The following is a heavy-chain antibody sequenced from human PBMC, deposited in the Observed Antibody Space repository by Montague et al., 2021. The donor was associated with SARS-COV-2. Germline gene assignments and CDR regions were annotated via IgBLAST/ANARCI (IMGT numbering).Heavy chain of an antibody. CDR2: IDWDDDK. CDR1: GFSLSTSGMC. V-gene: IGHV2-70*11. J-gene: IGHJ4*02. D-gene: IGHD6-13*01. CDR3: ARTSIPAAGTSFDY. Sequence: PALVKPTQTLTLTCTFSGFSLSTSGMCVGWIRQPPGKALEWLARIDWDDDKYYSTSLKTRLTISKDTSKNQVVLTMTNMAPVDTATYYCARTSIPAAGTSFDYWGQGTLVTVSS.